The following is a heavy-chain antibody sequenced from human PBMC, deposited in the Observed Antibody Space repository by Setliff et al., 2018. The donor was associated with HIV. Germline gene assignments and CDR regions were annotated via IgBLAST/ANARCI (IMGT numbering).Heavy chain of an antibody. D-gene: IGHD3-22*01. V-gene: IGHV3-23*01. CDR3: AKRGDYYDTRTTFDY. CDR2: IGGSGGST. J-gene: IGHJ4*02. CDR1: GFTFRSYA. Sequence: GGSLRLSCAASGFTFRSYAMTWVRQAPGKGLEWVSSIGGSGGSTYYADSVKGRFTISRDNSKNTLFLQMNSLRAEDTAVYYCAKRGDYYDTRTTFDYWGQGTLVTVSS.